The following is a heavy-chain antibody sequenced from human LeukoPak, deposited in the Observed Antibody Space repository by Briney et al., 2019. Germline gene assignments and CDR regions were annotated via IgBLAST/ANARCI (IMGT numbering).Heavy chain of an antibody. CDR3: ASVSAGRSRRLQLGF. D-gene: IGHD5-24*01. J-gene: IGHJ4*02. Sequence: PSETLSLTCAVSGGSFSGYYWSWIRQPPRKGLEWIGEINHSGSTNYNPSLKSRVTISADTSKNQVSLKLSSVTPTDRAVYDSASVSAGRSRRLQLGFWEQGTLVAVSS. CDR2: INHSGST. CDR1: GGSFSGYY. V-gene: IGHV4-34*01.